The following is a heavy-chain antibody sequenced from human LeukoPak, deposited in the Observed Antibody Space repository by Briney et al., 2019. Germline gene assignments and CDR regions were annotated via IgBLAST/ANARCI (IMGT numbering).Heavy chain of an antibody. Sequence: ASVKVSCKVSGYNLTELSMHWVRQAPGKGLEWMGGFDPEDGETIYAQKFQGRVTMTEDTSTDTAYMELSSLRSEDTAVYYCATELATVITIARHYWGQGTLVTVSS. CDR2: FDPEDGET. V-gene: IGHV1-24*01. CDR3: ATELATVITIARHY. D-gene: IGHD4-23*01. CDR1: GYNLTELS. J-gene: IGHJ4*02.